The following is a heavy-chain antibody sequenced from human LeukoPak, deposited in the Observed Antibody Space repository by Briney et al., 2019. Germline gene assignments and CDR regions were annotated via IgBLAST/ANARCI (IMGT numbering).Heavy chain of an antibody. Sequence: SETLSLTYSVSGGSISSSSYYWGWIRQPPGKGLEWIGSMYYSGSTYYKPSLKSRVTISVDTSKNQFSLKLSSVTAADTAVYYCARHRYISGWSPIDYWGQGTLVTVSS. D-gene: IGHD6-19*01. V-gene: IGHV4-39*01. CDR2: MYYSGST. J-gene: IGHJ4*02. CDR3: ARHRYISGWSPIDY. CDR1: GGSISSSSYY.